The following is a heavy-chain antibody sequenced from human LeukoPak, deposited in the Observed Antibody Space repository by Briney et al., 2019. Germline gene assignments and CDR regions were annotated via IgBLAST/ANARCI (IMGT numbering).Heavy chain of an antibody. CDR3: ARFPTRFLRFGDSGFDY. J-gene: IGHJ4*02. Sequence: PSETLSLTCTGSGGSISSYYWSWIRQPPGKGLEWIGYIYYSGSTNYNPSLKSRVTISVDTSKNQFSLKLSSVTAADTAVYYCARFPTRFLRFGDSGFDYWGQGTLVTVSS. V-gene: IGHV4-59*01. CDR1: GGSISSYY. CDR2: IYYSGST. D-gene: IGHD3-10*01.